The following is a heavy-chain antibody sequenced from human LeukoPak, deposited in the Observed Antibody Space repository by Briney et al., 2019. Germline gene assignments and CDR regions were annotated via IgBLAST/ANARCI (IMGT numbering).Heavy chain of an antibody. CDR3: ARSGIAAAGTPPFDY. D-gene: IGHD6-13*01. J-gene: IGHJ4*02. CDR1: GYSISSDYY. CDR2: IHHSGST. V-gene: IGHV4-38-2*02. Sequence: SETLSLTCTVSGYSISSDYYWGWIRQPPGKGLEWIGSIHHSGSTYYNPSLKSRVTIFVDTSKNQFSLKLSSVTAADTAVYYCARSGIAAAGTPPFDYWGQGTLVTVSS.